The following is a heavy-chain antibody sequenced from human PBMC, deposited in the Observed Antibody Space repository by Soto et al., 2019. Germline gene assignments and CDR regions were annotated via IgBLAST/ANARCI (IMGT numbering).Heavy chain of an antibody. CDR1: GFPSGGSW. CDR2: INGDGSRI. V-gene: IGHV3-74*01. CDR3: SRETLWFGESPRS. Sequence: EVQLVESGGGSVQPGGSRKISCAAPGFPSGGSWLDWFRKAPGKGLVWVSRINGDGSRITYADSVKGRFTISRDNAQNTLYLQMNSLRADDSAVYYCSRETLWFGESPRSGGQGTLVTVSS. J-gene: IGHJ4*02. D-gene: IGHD3-10*01.